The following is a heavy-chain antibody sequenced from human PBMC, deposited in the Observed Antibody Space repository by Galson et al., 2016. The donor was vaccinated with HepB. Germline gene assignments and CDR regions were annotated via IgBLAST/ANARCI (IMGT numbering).Heavy chain of an antibody. V-gene: IGHV3-21*04. J-gene: IGHJ6*02. CDR2: ISPTSSYI. D-gene: IGHD3-10*01. Sequence: SLRLSCAASGFTFSNYGMNWVRQAPGKGLEWVSSISPTSSYIYYADSVKGRFTISRDNLKNALYLQKNSLRVEDTAVYYCARDHLVNMVRGDKHFHYGMDVWGQGTAVTVSS. CDR3: ARDHLVNMVRGDKHFHYGMDV. CDR1: GFTFSNYG.